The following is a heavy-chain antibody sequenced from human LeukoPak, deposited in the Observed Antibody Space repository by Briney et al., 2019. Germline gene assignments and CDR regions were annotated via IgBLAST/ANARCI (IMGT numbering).Heavy chain of an antibody. CDR1: GYSFTSYW. J-gene: IGHJ3*02. Sequence: GESLKISCKGSGYSFTSYWSGWVRQMPGKGLEWMGIIYPGDSDTRYSPSFQGQVTISADKSISTAYLQWSSLKASDTAMYYCARPYYDFWSGYSGHDAFDIWGQGTMVTVSS. D-gene: IGHD3-3*01. CDR3: ARPYYDFWSGYSGHDAFDI. V-gene: IGHV5-51*01. CDR2: IYPGDSDT.